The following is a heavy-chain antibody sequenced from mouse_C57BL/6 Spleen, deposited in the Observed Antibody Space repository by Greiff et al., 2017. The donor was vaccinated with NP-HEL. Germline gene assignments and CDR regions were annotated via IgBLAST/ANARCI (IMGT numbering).Heavy chain of an antibody. D-gene: IGHD1-1*01. V-gene: IGHV1-19*01. CDR3: ARRRFSTGAMDY. CDR2: INPYNGGT. Sequence: VQLKESGPVLVKPGASVKMSCKASGYTFTDYYMNWVKQSHGKSLEWIGVINPYNGGTSYNQKFKGKATLTVDKSSSTAYMELNSLTSEDSAGYYCARRRFSTGAMDYWGQGTSVTVSS. CDR1: GYTFTDYY. J-gene: IGHJ4*01.